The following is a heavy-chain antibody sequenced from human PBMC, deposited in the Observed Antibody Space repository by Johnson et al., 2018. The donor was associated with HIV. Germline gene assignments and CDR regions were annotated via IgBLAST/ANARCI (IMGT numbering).Heavy chain of an antibody. CDR2: ISYDGSNK. CDR1: GFTFSSYA. Sequence: QVQLVESGGGVVQPGRSLRLSCAASGFTFSSYAMHLVRQAPGKGLEWVAVISYDGSNKYYADSVKGRFTISRDNSKNTLYLQMNSLRAEDTAVYYCARGGGYSIAAPSDAFDIWGQGTMVTVSS. D-gene: IGHD6-6*01. J-gene: IGHJ3*02. CDR3: ARGGGYSIAAPSDAFDI. V-gene: IGHV3-30-3*01.